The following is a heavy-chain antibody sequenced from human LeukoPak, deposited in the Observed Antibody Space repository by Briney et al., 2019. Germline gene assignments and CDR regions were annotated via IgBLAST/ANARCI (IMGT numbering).Heavy chain of an antibody. J-gene: IGHJ6*03. V-gene: IGHV4-34*01. CDR3: ARPRRTYCSSTSCYGLYYMDV. CDR2: INHSGST. Sequence: SETLSLTCAVYGGSFSGYYWSWIRQPPGKGLEWIGEINHSGSTNYNPSLKSRVTMSVDTSKNQFSLKLSSVTAADTAVYYCARPRRTYCSSTSCYGLYYMDVWGKGTTVTVSS. CDR1: GGSFSGYY. D-gene: IGHD2-2*01.